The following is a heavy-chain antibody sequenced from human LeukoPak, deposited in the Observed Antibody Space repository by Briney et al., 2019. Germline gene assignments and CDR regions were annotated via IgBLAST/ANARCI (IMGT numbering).Heavy chain of an antibody. J-gene: IGHJ5*02. CDR2: MNPNSGNT. Sequence: AASVKVSCKASGYTFTSYDINWVRQAPGQGLEWMGWMNPNSGNTGYAQKFQGRVTMTRNTSISTAYMELSSLRSEDTAVYYCARVHDYGDHNWFDPWGQGTLVTVSS. CDR3: ARVHDYGDHNWFDP. V-gene: IGHV1-8*01. D-gene: IGHD4-17*01. CDR1: GYTFTSYD.